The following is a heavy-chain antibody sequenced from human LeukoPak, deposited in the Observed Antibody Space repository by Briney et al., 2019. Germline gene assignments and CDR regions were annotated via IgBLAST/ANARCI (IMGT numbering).Heavy chain of an antibody. D-gene: IGHD5-12*01. V-gene: IGHV3-33*01. CDR3: ARDFRLVATANFDY. CDR1: GFTFSSYG. Sequence: GGSLRLSCAASGFTFSSYGMRWVRQAPGKGLEWVAVIWYDGSNKYYADSVKGRFTISRDNSKNTLYLQMNSLRAEDTAVYYCARDFRLVATANFDYWGQGTLVTVSS. J-gene: IGHJ4*02. CDR2: IWYDGSNK.